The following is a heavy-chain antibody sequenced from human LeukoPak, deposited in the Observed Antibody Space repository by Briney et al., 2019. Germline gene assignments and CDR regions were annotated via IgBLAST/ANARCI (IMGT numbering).Heavy chain of an antibody. V-gene: IGHV3-9*03. Sequence: GGSLRLSCAASGFTFDDYAMHWVRQAPGKGLEWVSGISWNSGSIGYADSVKGRFTISRDNAKNSLYLQMNSLRAEDLALYYCAKSLTTVTTTDAFDIWGQGTMVTVSS. D-gene: IGHD4-17*01. CDR1: GFTFDDYA. CDR3: AKSLTTVTTTDAFDI. J-gene: IGHJ3*02. CDR2: ISWNSGSI.